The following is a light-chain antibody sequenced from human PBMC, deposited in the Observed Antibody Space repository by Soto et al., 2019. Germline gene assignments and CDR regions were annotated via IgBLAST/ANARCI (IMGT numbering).Light chain of an antibody. CDR1: QTISSW. J-gene: IGKJ1*01. Sequence: GCVGGRVSITCRARQTISSWLAWYQQKPGKAPKLLIYKASTLKSGVPSRFSGSGSGTEHTISVCGLQTAALPTFQCQHQNTYSGSLGQGTKVDIK. CDR3: QHQNTYSGS. V-gene: IGKV1-5*03. CDR2: KAS.